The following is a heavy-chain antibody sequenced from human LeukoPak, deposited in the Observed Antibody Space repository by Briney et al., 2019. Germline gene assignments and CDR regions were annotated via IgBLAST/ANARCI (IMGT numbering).Heavy chain of an antibody. CDR1: GGSISSSSYY. Sequence: SETLSLTCTVSGGSISSSSYYWGWIRQPPGKGLEWIGSIYYSGSTYYNPSLKSRVTISVDTSKNQFSLKLSSVTAADTAVYYCARSEPLYFDYWGQGTLVTVSS. V-gene: IGHV4-39*01. CDR3: ARSEPLYFDY. CDR2: IYYSGST. J-gene: IGHJ4*02.